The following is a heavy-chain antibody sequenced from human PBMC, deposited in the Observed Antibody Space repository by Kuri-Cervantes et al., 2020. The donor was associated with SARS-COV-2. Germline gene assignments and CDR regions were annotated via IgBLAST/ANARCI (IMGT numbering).Heavy chain of an antibody. J-gene: IGHJ4*02. CDR3: ATGLDTAMVTGFEYYFDY. Sequence: GESLKISCAASGFTFSSYGMHWVRQAPGKGLEWVAVISYDGSNKYYADSVKGRFTISRDNSKNTLYLQMNSLRAEDTAVYYCATGLDTAMVTGFEYYFDYWGQGTLVTGSS. CDR2: ISYDGSNK. D-gene: IGHD5-18*01. V-gene: IGHV3-30*03. CDR1: GFTFSSYG.